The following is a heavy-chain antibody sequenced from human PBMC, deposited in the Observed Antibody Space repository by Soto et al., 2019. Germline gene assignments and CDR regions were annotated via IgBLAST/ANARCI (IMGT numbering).Heavy chain of an antibody. Sequence: QVQLVQSGAEVKKPGASVKVSCKASGYTFTSHDINWMRQATGQGLEWMGWMNPNSGHTNYAQKFQGRVTMTTDTSTSTAYMELRSLRSDDTAVFYCAREMVRGVGSDYWGQGTLVTVSS. J-gene: IGHJ4*02. CDR3: AREMVRGVGSDY. V-gene: IGHV1-8*01. D-gene: IGHD3-10*01. CDR2: MNPNSGHT. CDR1: GYTFTSHD.